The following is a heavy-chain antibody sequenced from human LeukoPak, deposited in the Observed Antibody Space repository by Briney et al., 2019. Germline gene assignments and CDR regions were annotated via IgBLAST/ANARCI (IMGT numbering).Heavy chain of an antibody. CDR2: ISYDGSRI. D-gene: IGHD6-13*01. CDR3: VKDRSSSWSFDY. CDR1: GFTFSSSG. Sequence: PGRSLRLSCAASGFTFSSSGMHWVRQAPGKGLEWVAVISYDGSRIYYADSVKGRFTVSRDNSKSTLNLQMSSLRAEDTAVYYCVKDRSSSWSFDYWGQGTLVTVSS. J-gene: IGHJ4*02. V-gene: IGHV3-30*18.